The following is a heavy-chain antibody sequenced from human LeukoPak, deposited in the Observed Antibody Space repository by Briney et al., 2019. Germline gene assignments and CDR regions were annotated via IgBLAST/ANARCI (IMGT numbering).Heavy chain of an antibody. Sequence: GGSLRLSCAASGFTFSDSYMTWVRQAPGKGLEWVSSISSSSSYIYYADSVKGRFTISRDNAKNSLYLQMNSLRAEDTAVYYCARDQTPYDSSGRFDYWGQGTLVTVSS. CDR1: GFTFSDSY. D-gene: IGHD3-22*01. V-gene: IGHV3-21*01. CDR3: ARDQTPYDSSGRFDY. J-gene: IGHJ4*02. CDR2: ISSSSSYI.